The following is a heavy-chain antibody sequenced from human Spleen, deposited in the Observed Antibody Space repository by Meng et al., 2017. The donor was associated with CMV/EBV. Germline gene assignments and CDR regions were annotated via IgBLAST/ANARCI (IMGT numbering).Heavy chain of an antibody. V-gene: IGHV1-69*13. CDR1: GGTFSTYA. CDR3: ARATAYGGKLDDGFDM. Sequence: SVKVSCKASGGTFSTYAISWVRQAPGQGLEWMGGIIPIFGTANYAQKFQGRVTITADESTTTAYMELSSLRSEDTAVYYCARATAYGGKLDDGFDMWGQGTMVTVSS. CDR2: IIPIFGTA. D-gene: IGHD4-23*01. J-gene: IGHJ3*02.